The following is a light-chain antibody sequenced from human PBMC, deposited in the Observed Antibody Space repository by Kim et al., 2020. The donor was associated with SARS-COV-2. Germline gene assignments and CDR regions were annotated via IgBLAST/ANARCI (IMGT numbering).Light chain of an antibody. CDR3: QQSFSTPT. CDR2: VAS. J-gene: IGKJ5*01. CDR1: QSISNY. Sequence: SSSVRDRVTITCRASQSISNYLNWYQQKPGKAPKLLIYVASTLQSGVPTRFSGSGSGTDFALTISSLQPEDFATYYCQQSFSTPTFGQGTRLEIK. V-gene: IGKV1-39*01.